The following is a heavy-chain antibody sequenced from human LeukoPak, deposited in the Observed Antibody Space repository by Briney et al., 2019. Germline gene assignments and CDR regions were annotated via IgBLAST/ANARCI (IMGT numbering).Heavy chain of an antibody. V-gene: IGHV3-23*01. CDR1: GFTFSGYA. Sequence: PEGSLRLSCAASGFTFSGYAMGWVRQAPGKGLDWVSTITTSGGSTYYADSVKGRFTISRDNSKNTLYLQMNSLRAEDTALYYCARGWQQVDFWGQGTLVTVSS. D-gene: IGHD6-13*01. CDR2: ITTSGGST. J-gene: IGHJ4*02. CDR3: ARGWQQVDF.